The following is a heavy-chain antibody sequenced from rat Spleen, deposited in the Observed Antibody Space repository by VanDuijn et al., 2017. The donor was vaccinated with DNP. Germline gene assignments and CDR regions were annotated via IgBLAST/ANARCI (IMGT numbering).Heavy chain of an antibody. CDR3: AKDLTYWAMDA. CDR1: EFTFSNYD. V-gene: IGHV5-58*01. CDR2: INTDGGTT. D-gene: IGHD2-1*01. J-gene: IGHJ4*01. Sequence: EVQLVESGGGLVQPGRSLKLSCAASEFTFSNYDMVWVRQAPGKGLEWVAVINTDGGTTYYPDSVKGRFTISRDNAENTLYLQMNSLTSEDSATYYCAKDLTYWAMDAWGQGTSVIVSS.